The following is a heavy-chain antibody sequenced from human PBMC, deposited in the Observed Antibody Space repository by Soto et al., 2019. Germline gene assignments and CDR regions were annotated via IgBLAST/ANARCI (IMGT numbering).Heavy chain of an antibody. CDR3: TTDKRITFGGVIVQNWFDP. Sequence: GSLRLSCAASGXPFRNAGISCVRQAPGKGLEWVGRIKSKTDDGTTDYAAPVKGRFTISRDDSKNTLYLQMKRLKNEDTAVHYCTTDKRITFGGVIVQNWFDPWGQGTLATV. V-gene: IGHV3-15*01. D-gene: IGHD3-16*02. CDR2: IKSKTDDGTT. J-gene: IGHJ5*02. CDR1: GXPFRNAG.